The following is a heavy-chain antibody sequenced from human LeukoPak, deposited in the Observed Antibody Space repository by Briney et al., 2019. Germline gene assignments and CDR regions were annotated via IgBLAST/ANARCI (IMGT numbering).Heavy chain of an antibody. Sequence: ASVKVSCKASGYTFTGYYMHWVRQAPGQGLEWMGRINPNSGGTNYAQKLQGRVTMTRDTSITTAYMELSRLRSDDTAVYYCARVRDSSGYQGFDYWGQGTLVTVSS. CDR1: GYTFTGYY. CDR2: INPNSGGT. J-gene: IGHJ4*02. D-gene: IGHD3-22*01. CDR3: ARVRDSSGYQGFDY. V-gene: IGHV1-2*06.